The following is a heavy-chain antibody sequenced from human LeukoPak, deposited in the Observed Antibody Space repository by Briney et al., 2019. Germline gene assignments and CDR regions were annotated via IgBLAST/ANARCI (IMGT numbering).Heavy chain of an antibody. Sequence: KPSETLSLTCTVSGGSISSSSYYWGWIRQPPGKGLEWIGSIYYSGSTYYNPSLKSRVTISVDTSKNQFSLKLSSVTAADTAVYYCARDWLDDFYYMDVWGKGTTVTVSS. D-gene: IGHD3-9*01. CDR3: ARDWLDDFYYMDV. CDR1: GGSISSSSYY. CDR2: IYYSGST. J-gene: IGHJ6*03. V-gene: IGHV4-39*07.